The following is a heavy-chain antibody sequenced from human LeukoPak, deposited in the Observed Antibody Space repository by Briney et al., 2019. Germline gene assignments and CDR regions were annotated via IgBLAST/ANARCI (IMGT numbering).Heavy chain of an antibody. D-gene: IGHD6-13*01. J-gene: IGHJ5*02. CDR3: FLAAGDIASQNWFDP. Sequence: GGSLRLSCAASGFTFSSYAMHWVRQAPGKGLEWVAVISYDGSNKYYAGSVKGRFTISRDNSKNTLYLQMNSLRAEDTAVYYCFLAAGDIASQNWFDPWGQGTLVTVSS. V-gene: IGHV3-30*04. CDR2: ISYDGSNK. CDR1: GFTFSSYA.